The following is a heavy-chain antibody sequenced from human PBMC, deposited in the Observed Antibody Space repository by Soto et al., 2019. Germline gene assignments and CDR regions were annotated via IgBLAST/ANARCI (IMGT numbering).Heavy chain of an antibody. D-gene: IGHD3-22*01. CDR3: AGGTLYYYDSSGYYYGLDY. J-gene: IGHJ4*02. V-gene: IGHV1-69*13. CDR2: IIPIFGTA. Sequence: SVKVSCKASGGTFSSYAISWVRQAPGQGLEWMGGIIPIFGTANYAQKFQGRVTITADESTSTAYMELSSLRSEDTAVYYCAGGTLYYYDSSGYYYGLDYWGQGTLVTVSS. CDR1: GGTFSSYA.